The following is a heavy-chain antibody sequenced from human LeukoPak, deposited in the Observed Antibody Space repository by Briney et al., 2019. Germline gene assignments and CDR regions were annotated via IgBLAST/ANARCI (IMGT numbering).Heavy chain of an antibody. J-gene: IGHJ5*02. D-gene: IGHD2-8*01. CDR1: GGSISSGGYY. V-gene: IGHV4-31*03. CDR3: ARRYCTNGVCGFDP. Sequence: SSETLSLTCTVSGGSISSGGYYWSWIRQHPGKGLDWIGYIYYSGSTYYNPSLKSRLTISVDTSKNQFSLKLSSVTAADTAVYYCARRYCTNGVCGFDPWGQGTLVTVSS. CDR2: IYYSGST.